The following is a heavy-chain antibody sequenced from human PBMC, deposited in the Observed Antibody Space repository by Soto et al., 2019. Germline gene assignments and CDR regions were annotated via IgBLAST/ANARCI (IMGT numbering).Heavy chain of an antibody. CDR2: IYYSGST. Sequence: SETLSLTCTVSGGSISSYYWSWIRQPPGKGLEWIGYIYYSGSTNYNPSLKSRVTISVDTSKNTLYLQMNSLRAEDTAVYYCARHGYNYGGGYFDYWGQGTLVTVSS. J-gene: IGHJ4*02. V-gene: IGHV4-59*08. CDR1: GGSISSYY. CDR3: ARHGYNYGGGYFDY. D-gene: IGHD5-18*01.